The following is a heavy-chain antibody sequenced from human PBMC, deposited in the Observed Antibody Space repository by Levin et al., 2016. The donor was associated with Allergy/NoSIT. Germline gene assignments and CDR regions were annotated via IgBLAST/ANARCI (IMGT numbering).Heavy chain of an antibody. D-gene: IGHD5-12*01. CDR1: GFTFTDYY. CDR3: VRVLGDVSGHGTADY. CDR2: ISTSDYT. Sequence: LSLTCAASGFTFTDYYMSWIRQAPGKGLEWLSYISTSDYTNYIESVKGRFTISRDVAKNSLFLHMSSLRADDTAVYYCVRVLGDVSGHGTADYWGQGTLVTVSS. J-gene: IGHJ4*02. V-gene: IGHV3-11*05.